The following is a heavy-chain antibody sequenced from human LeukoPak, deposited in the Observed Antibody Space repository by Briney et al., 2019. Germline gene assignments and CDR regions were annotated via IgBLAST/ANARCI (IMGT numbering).Heavy chain of an antibody. D-gene: IGHD6-13*01. CDR3: AREVGYSTSYYGRFDP. Sequence: ASVKVSCKASGGSFSSYAISWVRLAPGQGLEWIGRINPNTGGANYAQKFQGRVTMTRDKSISTAYMELSRLTSDDTAVYYCAREVGYSTSYYGRFDPWGQGTPVTVSS. J-gene: IGHJ5*02. CDR2: INPNTGGA. CDR1: GGSFSSYA. V-gene: IGHV1-2*06.